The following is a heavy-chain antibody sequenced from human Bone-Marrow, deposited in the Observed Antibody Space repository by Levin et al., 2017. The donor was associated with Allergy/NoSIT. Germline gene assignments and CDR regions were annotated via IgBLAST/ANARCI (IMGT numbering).Heavy chain of an antibody. CDR2: IYSGGST. V-gene: IGHV3-66*02. J-gene: IGHJ4*02. CDR3: ASGRGDYVFGDY. Sequence: LSLTCAASGFTVSSTYMSWVRPAPGKGLEWVSVIYSGGSTYYADSVKGRFTISRDNSKNTLYLQMNSLRAEDTAVYYCASGRGDYVFGDYWGQGTLVTVSS. D-gene: IGHD4-17*01. CDR1: GFTVSSTY.